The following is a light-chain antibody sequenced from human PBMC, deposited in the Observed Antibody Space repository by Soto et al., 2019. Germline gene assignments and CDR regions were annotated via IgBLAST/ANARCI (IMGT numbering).Light chain of an antibody. J-gene: IGKJ1*01. CDR1: QSVLYSSNNKNY. V-gene: IGKV4-1*01. Sequence: VMTQSTDSLAVSLGERATVNCKSSQSVLYSSNNKNYLAWYQQKPGQPPKLLIYWASTRESGVPDRFSGSGSGTDFTLTISSLQAEDVAVYYCQQYYSTPRTFGQGTKVDI. CDR2: WAS. CDR3: QQYYSTPRT.